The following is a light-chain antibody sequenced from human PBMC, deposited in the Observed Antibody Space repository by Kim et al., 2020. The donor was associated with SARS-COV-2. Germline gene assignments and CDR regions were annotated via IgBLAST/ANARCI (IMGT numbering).Light chain of an antibody. CDR1: NIGSKN. Sequence: APGKTARITCGGNNIGSKNVHWYQQKPGQAPVLVIYYDSDWPSGIPERFSGSNSGNTATLTITRVEAGDEADYYCQVWDSSSDHVVFGGGTQLTVL. CDR3: QVWDSSSDHVV. J-gene: IGLJ2*01. CDR2: YDS. V-gene: IGLV3-21*04.